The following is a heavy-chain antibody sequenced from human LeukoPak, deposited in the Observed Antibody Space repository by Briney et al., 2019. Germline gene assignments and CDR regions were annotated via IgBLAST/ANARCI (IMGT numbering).Heavy chain of an antibody. CDR1: GFTFSSYS. CDR2: ISSSSSYI. V-gene: IGHV3-21*01. J-gene: IGHJ3*02. D-gene: IGHD1-14*01. CDR3: ARHGPGAFDI. Sequence: PGGSLRLSCAASGFTFSSYSMNRVRQAPGKGLEWVSSISSSSSYIYYADSVKGRFTISRDNAKNSLYLQMNSLRAEDTAVYYCARHGPGAFDIWGQGTMVTVSS.